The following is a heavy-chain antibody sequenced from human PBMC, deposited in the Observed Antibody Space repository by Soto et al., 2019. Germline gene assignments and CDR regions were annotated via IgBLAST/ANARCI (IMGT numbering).Heavy chain of an antibody. J-gene: IGHJ4*02. D-gene: IGHD3-10*01. CDR2: INSDGSST. Sequence: GGSLRLSCAASGFTFSSYWMHWVRQAPGKGLVWVSRINSDGSSTSYADSVKGRFTTSRDNAKNTLYLQMNSLRAEDTAVYYCARDFRGYYGLDYWGQGTLVTVS. CDR3: ARDFRGYYGLDY. CDR1: GFTFSSYW. V-gene: IGHV3-74*01.